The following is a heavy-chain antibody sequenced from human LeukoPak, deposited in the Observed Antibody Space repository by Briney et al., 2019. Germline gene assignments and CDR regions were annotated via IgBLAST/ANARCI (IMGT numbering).Heavy chain of an antibody. V-gene: IGHV1-46*01. Sequence: ASVKVSCKASGYTFTSYYMHWVRQAPGQGLEWMGIINPSGGSTSYAQKFQGRVTTTRDTSTSTVYMELSSLRSEDTAVYYCATDCSSTSCYVGSYYYYGMDVWGQGTTVTVSS. CDR2: INPSGGST. D-gene: IGHD2-2*01. CDR3: ATDCSSTSCYVGSYYYYGMDV. J-gene: IGHJ6*02. CDR1: GYTFTSYY.